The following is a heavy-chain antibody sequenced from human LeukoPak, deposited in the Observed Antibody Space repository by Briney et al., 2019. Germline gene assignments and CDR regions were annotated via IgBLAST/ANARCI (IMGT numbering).Heavy chain of an antibody. V-gene: IGHV1-2*02. Sequence: GASVKVSCKASGYTFTSYYMHWVRQAPGQGLEWMGWINPNSGGTNYAQKFQGRVTMTRDTSISTAYMELSRLRSDDTAVYYCARSYCSSTSCYRAPFDYWGQGTLVTVSS. CDR3: ARSYCSSTSCYRAPFDY. CDR2: INPNSGGT. D-gene: IGHD2-2*02. J-gene: IGHJ4*02. CDR1: GYTFTSYY.